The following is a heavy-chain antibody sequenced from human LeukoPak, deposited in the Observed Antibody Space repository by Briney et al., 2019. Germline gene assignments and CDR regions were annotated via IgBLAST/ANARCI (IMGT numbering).Heavy chain of an antibody. CDR3: ARVRGPYSSGWYYFDY. Sequence: GGSLRLSCAVSGFTFSSYWMRWVRQAPGKGLEGVADIKQDGSEKYYVDSVKGRFTISRDNAKNSLYLQMNSLRAEDTAVYYCARVRGPYSSGWYYFDYWGQGTLVTVSS. CDR1: GFTFSSYW. CDR2: IKQDGSEK. V-gene: IGHV3-7*03. D-gene: IGHD6-19*01. J-gene: IGHJ4*02.